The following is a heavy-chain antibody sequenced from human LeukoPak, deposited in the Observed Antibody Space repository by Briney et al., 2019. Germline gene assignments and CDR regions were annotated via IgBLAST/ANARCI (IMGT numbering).Heavy chain of an antibody. CDR2: IYYSGST. V-gene: IGHV4-59*01. D-gene: IGHD5-24*01. CDR1: GGSISSYY. Sequence: SETLSLTCTVSGGSISSYYWSWIRQPPGKGLEWIGYIYYSGSTNYNPSLKSRVTISVGTSKNQFSLKLSSVTAADTAVYYCARASYNDLYFDYWGQGTLVTVSS. J-gene: IGHJ4*02. CDR3: ARASYNDLYFDY.